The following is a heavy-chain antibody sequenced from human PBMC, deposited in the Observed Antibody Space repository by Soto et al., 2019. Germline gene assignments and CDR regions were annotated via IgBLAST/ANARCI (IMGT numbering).Heavy chain of an antibody. CDR3: ARDLIGYCSGSSCYYYYCGMDV. J-gene: IGHJ6*02. D-gene: IGHD2-15*01. Sequence: QVQLQESGPGLVKPSGTLSLTCAVSGGSISSSNWWRWVRQPPGKGLEWIGEIYHSGSTNYHPSLKSRVPISVVKSKNQISLKLGSVTAADTAVYYCARDLIGYCSGSSCYYYYCGMDVWGQGTTVTVSS. CDR2: IYHSGST. V-gene: IGHV4-4*02. CDR1: GGSISSSNW.